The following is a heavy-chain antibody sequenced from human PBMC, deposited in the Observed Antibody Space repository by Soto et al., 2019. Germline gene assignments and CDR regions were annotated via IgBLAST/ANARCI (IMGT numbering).Heavy chain of an antibody. Sequence: HVHLVQSGAEVKKPGASVRVSCKASGDTFGFNSINWVRQAPGQGPEWMGRIAPMSGTAEYADKLQGRFTFIADTSTNTVHMEVSSLRSEDTAVYYCARGGQLRGEMDVWGKGTSVTVSS. V-gene: IGHV1-69*08. D-gene: IGHD1-1*01. J-gene: IGHJ6*04. CDR3: ARGGQLRGEMDV. CDR1: GDTFGFNS. CDR2: IAPMSGTA.